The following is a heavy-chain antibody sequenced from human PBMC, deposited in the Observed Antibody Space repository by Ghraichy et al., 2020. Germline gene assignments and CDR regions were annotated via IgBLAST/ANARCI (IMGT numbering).Heavy chain of an antibody. V-gene: IGHV3-23*01. Sequence: GESLNISCAASGFNFSSYAMSWVRQAPGKGLEWVSAISGSGGATHYADSVRGRFTISRDNSKNTLFLQMNSLRAEDTAVYYCARDWPSVAAPGTDGDHWGLGTLVTVSS. J-gene: IGHJ4*02. CDR2: ISGSGGAT. D-gene: IGHD6-13*01. CDR3: ARDWPSVAAPGTDGDH. CDR1: GFNFSSYA.